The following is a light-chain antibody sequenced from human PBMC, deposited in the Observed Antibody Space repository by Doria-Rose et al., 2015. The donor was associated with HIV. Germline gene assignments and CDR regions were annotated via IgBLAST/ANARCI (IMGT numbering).Light chain of an antibody. J-gene: IGKJ1*01. V-gene: IGKV3-20*01. Sequence: TQPPGTLSLPPGERATLSCRASQSFSSTYLAWYQQKPGQAPSLLIYDGSTRATGIPDRFSASGSGTDFTLTINRLEPEDFALYYCHQYGTSWTFGQGTKVEI. CDR3: HQYGTSWT. CDR2: DGS. CDR1: QSFSSTY.